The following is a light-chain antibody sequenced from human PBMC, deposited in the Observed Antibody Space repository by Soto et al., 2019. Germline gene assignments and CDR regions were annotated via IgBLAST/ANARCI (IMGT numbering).Light chain of an antibody. CDR3: QQLNGFPPWT. Sequence: DIQSTQSPSFLSASVGDEVTITCRASQGIRSHLAWYQQKPGKAPKLLIYTASTLQSGVPSRFSGGGSGTEFTLTISSLQPEDFATYYCQQLNGFPPWTFGQGTKVEIK. V-gene: IGKV1-9*01. CDR1: QGIRSH. CDR2: TAS. J-gene: IGKJ1*01.